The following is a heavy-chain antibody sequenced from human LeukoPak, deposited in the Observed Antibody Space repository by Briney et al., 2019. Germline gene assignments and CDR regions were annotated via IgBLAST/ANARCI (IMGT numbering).Heavy chain of an antibody. D-gene: IGHD5-12*01. CDR1: GGSFSGYY. V-gene: IGHV4-34*01. J-gene: IGHJ5*02. CDR2: INHSGST. Sequence: SETLSLTCAVYGGSFSGYYWSWIRQPPGKGLEWIGEINHSGSTNYNPSLKNRVTISVDTSKNQFSLKLSSVTAADTAVYYCARFRSVSSGYAKWRNWFDPWGQGTLVTVSS. CDR3: ARFRSVSSGYAKWRNWFDP.